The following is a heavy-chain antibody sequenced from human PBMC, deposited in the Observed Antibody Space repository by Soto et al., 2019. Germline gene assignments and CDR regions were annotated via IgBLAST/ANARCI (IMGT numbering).Heavy chain of an antibody. D-gene: IGHD3-9*01. J-gene: IGHJ4*02. CDR3: ARGTVGGLNNDILTLPVSYFDY. CDR2: IYYSGST. V-gene: IGHV4-61*01. CDR1: GGSVSSGRYY. Sequence: SETLSLTCTVSGGSVSSGRYYWSWIRQPPGKGLEWIGDIYYSGSTNYNPSLKSRVTISVDTSKNQFSLKLSSVTAADTAVYYCARGTVGGLNNDILTLPVSYFDYWGQGTLVTVSS.